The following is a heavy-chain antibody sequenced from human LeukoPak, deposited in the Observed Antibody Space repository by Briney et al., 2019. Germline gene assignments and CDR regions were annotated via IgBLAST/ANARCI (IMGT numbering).Heavy chain of an antibody. V-gene: IGHV1-46*01. J-gene: IGHJ4*02. Sequence: ASLKVSCKASGYTFTSYYMHWVRQAPGQGLEWMGIINPSGGSTSYAQNFQGRVTMTRDTSTSTVYMELSSLRSEDTAVYYCARGPLDSSSWYFLDPYFDYWGEGTLVTVSS. CDR2: INPSGGST. CDR3: ARGPLDSSSWYFLDPYFDY. D-gene: IGHD6-13*01. CDR1: GYTFTSYY.